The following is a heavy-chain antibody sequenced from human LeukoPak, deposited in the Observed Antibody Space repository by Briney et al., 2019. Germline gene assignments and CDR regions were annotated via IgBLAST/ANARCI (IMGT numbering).Heavy chain of an antibody. Sequence: GGSLSLSCAASGFTFSSYGIHWVRQAPGKGLEWVAATSYDGSNKHYADSVKGRFIISRDNSKNTVYLQMDSLRAEDTAVYYCARGSIYYDSSGYCDYWGQGTLVTVSS. CDR1: GFTFSSYG. D-gene: IGHD3-22*01. J-gene: IGHJ4*02. CDR2: TSYDGSNK. V-gene: IGHV3-30*03. CDR3: ARGSIYYDSSGYCDY.